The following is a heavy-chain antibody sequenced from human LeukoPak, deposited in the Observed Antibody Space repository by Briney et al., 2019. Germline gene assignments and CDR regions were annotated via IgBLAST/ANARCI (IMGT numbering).Heavy chain of an antibody. J-gene: IGHJ5*02. CDR3: ATDYRSGSYFWFDP. CDR2: FDPEDGET. Sequence: ASVKVSCKVSGYTLTELSMHWVRQAPGNGLEWMGGFDPEDGETIYAQKFQGRVTMTEDTSTDTAYMELSSLRSEDTDVYYCATDYRSGSYFWFDPWGQGTLVTVSS. CDR1: GYTLTELS. V-gene: IGHV1-24*01. D-gene: IGHD3-10*01.